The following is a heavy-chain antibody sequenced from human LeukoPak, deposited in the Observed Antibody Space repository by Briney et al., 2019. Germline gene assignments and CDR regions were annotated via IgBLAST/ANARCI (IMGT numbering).Heavy chain of an antibody. D-gene: IGHD3-22*01. CDR3: ARHVTSGYPDY. J-gene: IGHJ4*02. CDR1: GFTFSDYY. CDR2: IYYSGST. V-gene: IGHV4-39*01. Sequence: GSLRLSCAASGFTFSDYYMSWIRQPPGKGLEWIGSIYYSGSTYYNPSLKSRVTISVDTSKNQFSLKLSSVTAADTAVYYCARHVTSGYPDYWGQGTLVTVSS.